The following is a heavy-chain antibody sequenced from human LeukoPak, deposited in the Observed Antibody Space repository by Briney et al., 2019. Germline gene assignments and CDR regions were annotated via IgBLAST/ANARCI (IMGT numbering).Heavy chain of an antibody. Sequence: SETLSLTCTVSGYSISSGYYWGWIRQPPGKGLEWIGSIYHSGSTYYNPSLKSRVTISVDTSKNQFSLKLSSVTAADTAVYFCARISSGYPDYWGQGALVTVSS. J-gene: IGHJ4*02. V-gene: IGHV4-38-2*02. D-gene: IGHD3-22*01. CDR3: ARISSGYPDY. CDR2: IYHSGST. CDR1: GYSISSGYY.